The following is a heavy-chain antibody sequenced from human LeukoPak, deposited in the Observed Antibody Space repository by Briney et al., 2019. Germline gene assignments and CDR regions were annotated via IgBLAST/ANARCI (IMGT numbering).Heavy chain of an antibody. J-gene: IGHJ4*02. V-gene: IGHV3-7*03. Sequence: GGSLRLSCAASGFTLSSYWMSWVRQAPGKGLEWVANIKPDGSEKHYMDSVKGRFTISRDNSKNTLYLQMNSLRAEDTAVYYCARGGGKSYYFDYWGQGTLVTVSS. CDR2: IKPDGSEK. CDR3: ARGGGKSYYFDY. D-gene: IGHD4-23*01. CDR1: GFTLSSYW.